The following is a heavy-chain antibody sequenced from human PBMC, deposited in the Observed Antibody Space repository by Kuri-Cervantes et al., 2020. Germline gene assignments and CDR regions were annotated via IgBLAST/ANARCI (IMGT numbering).Heavy chain of an antibody. J-gene: IGHJ4*02. V-gene: IGHV3-48*02. D-gene: IGHD6-13*01. CDR2: ISSSSSTI. CDR3: ARDRRAAAGTFFY. Sequence: GESLKISCAASGFTFSSYSINWVRQAPGKGLEWVSYISSSSSTIYYADSVKGRFTISRDNAKNSLYLQMNSLRDEDTAVYYCARDRRAAAGTFFYWGQGTLVTVSS. CDR1: GFTFSSYS.